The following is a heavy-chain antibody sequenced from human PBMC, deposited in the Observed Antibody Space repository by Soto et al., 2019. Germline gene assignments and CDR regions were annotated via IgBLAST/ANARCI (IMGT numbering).Heavy chain of an antibody. CDR1: DGSISSYY. Sequence: QVQLQESGPGLVKPSETLSLTCTVSDGSISSYYWSWVRQPPGKGLEWIGYIYSSGTTYYNPSLKSRVTLSVDTSKTQFSLRLRSVTAADTAVYYCARTYCTNGVCSPFDYRGQGTLVTVSS. CDR2: IYSSGTT. D-gene: IGHD2-8*01. J-gene: IGHJ4*02. CDR3: ARTYCTNGVCSPFDY. V-gene: IGHV4-59*01.